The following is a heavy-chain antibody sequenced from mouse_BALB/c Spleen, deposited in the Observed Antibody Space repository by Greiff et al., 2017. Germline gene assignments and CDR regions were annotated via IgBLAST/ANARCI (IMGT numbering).Heavy chain of an antibody. J-gene: IGHJ3*01. CDR1: GFTFSSYA. CDR2: ISSGGST. Sequence: EVMLVESGGGLVKPGGSLKLSCAASGFTFSSYAMSWVRQTPEKRLEWVASISSGGSTYYPDSVKGRFTISRDNARNILYLQMSSLRSEDTAMYYCARDYGSRSFAYWGQGTLVTVSA. V-gene: IGHV5-6-5*01. D-gene: IGHD1-1*01. CDR3: ARDYGSRSFAY.